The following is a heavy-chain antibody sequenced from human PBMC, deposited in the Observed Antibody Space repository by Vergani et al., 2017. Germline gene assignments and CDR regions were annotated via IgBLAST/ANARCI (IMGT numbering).Heavy chain of an antibody. Sequence: EVQLVESGGGLVQPGGSLRLSCAASGFTVSINYMSWVRQAPGKGLEWVSVIYSGGSTYYADSVKGRFTISRQNSKNTLYLQMNSLRAEDTAVYYCARDRVDIVATTTYYYYYYGMDVWGQGTTVTVSS. CDR3: ARDRVDIVATTTYYYYYYGMDV. CDR2: IYSGGST. CDR1: GFTVSINY. V-gene: IGHV3-53*04. J-gene: IGHJ6*02. D-gene: IGHD5-12*01.